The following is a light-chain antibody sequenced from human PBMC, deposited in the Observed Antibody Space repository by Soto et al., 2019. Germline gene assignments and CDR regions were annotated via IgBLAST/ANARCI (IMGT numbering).Light chain of an antibody. CDR3: QQYGNSPIT. V-gene: IGKV3-20*01. J-gene: IGKJ5*01. CDR2: GAS. Sequence: EIVLTQSPGTLSLSPGERATLSCRASQSVRSSYLAWYQQKPGQAPRLLIQGASSRATGIPDRFSGSGSGTDFTLTINRLEPEDFAVYYCQQYGNSPITFGQGTRLEIK. CDR1: QSVRSSY.